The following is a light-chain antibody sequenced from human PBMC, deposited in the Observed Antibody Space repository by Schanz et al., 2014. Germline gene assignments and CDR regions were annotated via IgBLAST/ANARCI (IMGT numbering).Light chain of an antibody. J-gene: IGKJ3*01. V-gene: IGKV1-39*01. CDR2: PAS. CDR1: QGISSY. CDR3: QQSYSTPRT. Sequence: IQLTQSPSSLSASVGDRVTITCRASQGISSYLAWSQQKPGKAPKLLIYPASTLQSGVPQRLSGGGSGTDFTLTISSLQPEDFATYYCQQSYSTPRTFGPGTKVDIK.